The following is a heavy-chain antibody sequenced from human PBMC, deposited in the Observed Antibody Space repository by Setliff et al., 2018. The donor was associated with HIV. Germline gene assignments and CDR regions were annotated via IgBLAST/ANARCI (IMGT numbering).Heavy chain of an antibody. J-gene: IGHJ2*01. D-gene: IGHD3-10*01. Sequence: KTSETLSLTCTVSGGSISSGDYYWTWIRQPPGKGLEWIGYIYNSGSTYYEASLRGRVTISIDRSKNQFSLKLNSVTAADTAVYYCARETNASGSLTAYWYFDLWGRGTLVTISS. CDR2: IYNSGST. V-gene: IGHV4-30-4*08. CDR3: ARETNASGSLTAYWYFDL. CDR1: GGSISSGDYY.